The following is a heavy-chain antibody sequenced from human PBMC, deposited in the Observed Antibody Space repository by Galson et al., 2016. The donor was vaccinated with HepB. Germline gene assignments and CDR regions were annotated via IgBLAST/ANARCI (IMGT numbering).Heavy chain of an antibody. CDR3: ARGLRGPYNRNYLYAFDI. Sequence: SVKVSCKASGYTFTAYTLHWVRQAPGQRLEWMGWINPGYGDTKSSQNFQGRVTCTRDTSASTVYMELSSLRSEDTALYYCARGLRGPYNRNYLYAFDIWGQGTMVAVSS. J-gene: IGHJ3*02. CDR1: GYTFTAYT. V-gene: IGHV1-3*01. D-gene: IGHD1-7*01. CDR2: INPGYGDT.